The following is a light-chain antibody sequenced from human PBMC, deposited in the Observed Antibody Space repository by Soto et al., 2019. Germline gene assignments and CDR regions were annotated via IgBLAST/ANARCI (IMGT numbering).Light chain of an antibody. J-gene: IGKJ5*01. V-gene: IGKV3-11*01. CDR3: QQRSNWPPIT. CDR1: QSVSSY. CDR2: DAS. Sequence: EIVLTQPPGTLSLSQGERATLSCRASQSVSSYLAWYQQKPGQAPRLLIYDASNRATGIPARFSGSGSGTDFTLTISSLEPEDFAVYYCQQRSNWPPITFGQGTRLENK.